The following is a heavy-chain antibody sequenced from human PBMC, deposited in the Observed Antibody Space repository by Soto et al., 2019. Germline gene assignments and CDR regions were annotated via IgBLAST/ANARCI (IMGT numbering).Heavy chain of an antibody. D-gene: IGHD1-26*01. J-gene: IGHJ6*02. CDR1: GFSLGDYG. CDR3: AKDPPWTVGPLAMDV. V-gene: IGHV3-23*01. CDR2: FSGSGGNI. Sequence: GGSLRLSCTASGFSLGDYGVSWVRQAPGKGLEWVSTFSGSGGNIYYAESVKGRLTISRDDSKNTLYLQMNSLRVEDTAVYYCAKDPPWTVGPLAMDVWGQGTTVTVSS.